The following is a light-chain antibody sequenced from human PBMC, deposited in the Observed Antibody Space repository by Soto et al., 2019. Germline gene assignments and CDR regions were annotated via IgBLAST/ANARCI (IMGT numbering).Light chain of an antibody. Sequence: QSLLTQPPSVSAAPGQKDTISYSGSSSNIGNNYVSWYQQLPGTAPKLLIYDNNKRPSGIPDRFSGSKSGTSATLGITGLQTGDEADYYCGTWDSSLSAGPYVFGTGTKVTVL. J-gene: IGLJ1*01. CDR3: GTWDSSLSAGPYV. CDR2: DNN. V-gene: IGLV1-51*01. CDR1: SSNIGNNY.